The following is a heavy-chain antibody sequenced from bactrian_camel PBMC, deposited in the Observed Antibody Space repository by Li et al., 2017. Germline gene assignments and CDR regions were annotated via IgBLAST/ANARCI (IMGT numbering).Heavy chain of an antibody. J-gene: IGHJ4*01. CDR3: AADPCPTGTTKDNEYLW. V-gene: IGHV3S53*01. D-gene: IGHD5*01. Sequence: QVQLVESGGGSVEIGGSLRLSCASSGYSYRSNCLAWFRQRPEKAREGVAQIKNDGTATYADSVKGRFTIRTDKDSTQKIWYLTMTALNPEDTAMYYCAADPCPTGTTKDNEYLWWGQGTQGT. CDR1: GYSYRSNC. CDR2: IKNDGTA.